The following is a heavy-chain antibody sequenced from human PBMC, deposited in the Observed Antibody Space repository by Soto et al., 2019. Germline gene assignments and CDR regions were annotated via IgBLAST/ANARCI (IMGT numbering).Heavy chain of an antibody. CDR3: AKLSPDLNSSGYYYYYYGMDV. Sequence: QVQLVESGGGVVQPGRSLRLSCAASGFTFSSYGMHWVRQAPGKGLEWVAVISYDGSNKYYADSVKGRFTISRDNSKNTLYLQMNSLRAEDTAVYYCAKLSPDLNSSGYYYYYYGMDVWGQGTTVTVSS. J-gene: IGHJ6*02. CDR2: ISYDGSNK. V-gene: IGHV3-30*18. D-gene: IGHD3-22*01. CDR1: GFTFSSYG.